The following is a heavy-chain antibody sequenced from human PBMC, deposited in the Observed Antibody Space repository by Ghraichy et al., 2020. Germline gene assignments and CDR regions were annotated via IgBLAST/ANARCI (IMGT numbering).Heavy chain of an antibody. CDR1: GFTFSSYW. CDR3: ARDRVVPAAIYSYYYGMDV. D-gene: IGHD2-2*01. Sequence: SCAASGFTFSSYWMSWVRQAPGKGLEWVANIKQDGSEKYYVDSVKGRFTISRDNAKNSLYLQMNSLRAEDTAVYYCARDRVVPAAIYSYYYGMDVWGQGTTVTVSS. J-gene: IGHJ6*02. CDR2: IKQDGSEK. V-gene: IGHV3-7*01.